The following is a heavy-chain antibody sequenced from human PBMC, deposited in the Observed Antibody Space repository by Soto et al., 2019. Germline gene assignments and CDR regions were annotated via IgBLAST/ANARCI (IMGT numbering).Heavy chain of an antibody. Sequence: QVQLQESGPGVVKPSETLSLTCTVSGGSISPFYWSWVRQPPGKGLEWIGYLYYRGNTNYNPSLKSRVTISVDASKNPFSLRLTSVTAADTAVYYGARVCGVAARTFDYWGKGTVGTVSS. CDR2: LYYRGNT. CDR1: GGSISPFY. J-gene: IGHJ4*02. CDR3: ARVCGVAARTFDY. V-gene: IGHV4-59*01. D-gene: IGHD2-15*01.